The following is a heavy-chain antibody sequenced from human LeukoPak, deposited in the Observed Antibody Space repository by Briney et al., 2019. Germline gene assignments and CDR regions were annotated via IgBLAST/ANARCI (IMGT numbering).Heavy chain of an antibody. J-gene: IGHJ4*02. CDR2: FDPEDGET. Sequence: ASVKVSCKASGYTFTGYYMHWVRQAPGKGLEWMGGFDPEDGETIYAQKFQGRVTMTEDTSTDTAYMELSSLRSEDTAVYYCATMPNPKTPWGSSFYWGQGTLVTVSS. V-gene: IGHV1-24*01. CDR1: GYTFTGYY. CDR3: ATMPNPKTPWGSSFY. D-gene: IGHD6-13*01.